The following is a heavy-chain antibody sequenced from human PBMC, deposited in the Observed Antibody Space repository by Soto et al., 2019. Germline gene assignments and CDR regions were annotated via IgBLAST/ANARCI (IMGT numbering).Heavy chain of an antibody. V-gene: IGHV3-33*01. D-gene: IGHD3-22*01. CDR3: ARDGYGSGYYYVGY. Sequence: PGGSLRLSCAASGFTFSSYGMHWVRQAPGKGLEWVAVIWYDGSNKYYADSVKGRFTISRDNSKNTLYLQMNSLRAEDTAVYYCARDGYGSGYYYVGYWGQGTLVTVSS. J-gene: IGHJ4*02. CDR1: GFTFSSYG. CDR2: IWYDGSNK.